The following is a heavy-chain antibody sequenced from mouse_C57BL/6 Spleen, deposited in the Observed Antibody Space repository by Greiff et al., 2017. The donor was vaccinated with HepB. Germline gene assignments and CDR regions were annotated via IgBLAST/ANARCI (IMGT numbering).Heavy chain of an antibody. CDR3: ARSGTAQATLAY. CDR2: IDPSDSET. V-gene: IGHV1-52*01. Sequence: QVQLQQPGAELVRPGSSVKLSCQASGYTLTSYWMHWVKQRPIQGLEWIGNIDPSDSETHYNQKFKDKATLTVDKSSSTAYLQLRSLTSEDSAVYYWARSGTAQATLAYWGQGTLVTVSA. D-gene: IGHD3-2*02. CDR1: GYTLTSYW. J-gene: IGHJ3*01.